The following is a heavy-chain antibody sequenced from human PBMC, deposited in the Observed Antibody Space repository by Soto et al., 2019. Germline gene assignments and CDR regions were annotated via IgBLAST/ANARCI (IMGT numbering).Heavy chain of an antibody. Sequence: ASVKVSCKASGYTFTGYYMHWVRQAPGQGLEWMGWINPNSGGTNYAQKFQGWVTMTRDTSISTAYMELSRLRSDDTAVYYCARGALVYGIYYYYGMDAWGQGTTVTVSS. V-gene: IGHV1-2*04. CDR1: GYTFTGYY. CDR3: ARGALVYGIYYYYGMDA. CDR2: INPNSGGT. D-gene: IGHD2-2*02. J-gene: IGHJ6*02.